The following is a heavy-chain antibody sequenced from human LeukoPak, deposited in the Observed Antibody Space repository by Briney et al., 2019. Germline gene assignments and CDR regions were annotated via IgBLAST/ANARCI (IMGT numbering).Heavy chain of an antibody. Sequence: GGSLRLSCAASGFTFSSYGMHWVRQAPGKGLEWVAVISYDGSNKYYADSVKGRFTISRDNSKNTLYLQMNSLRAEDTAAYYCARGLPYYYDSSGPYWGQGTLVTVSS. CDR2: ISYDGSNK. CDR1: GFTFSSYG. D-gene: IGHD3-22*01. CDR3: ARGLPYYYDSSGPY. V-gene: IGHV3-30*03. J-gene: IGHJ4*02.